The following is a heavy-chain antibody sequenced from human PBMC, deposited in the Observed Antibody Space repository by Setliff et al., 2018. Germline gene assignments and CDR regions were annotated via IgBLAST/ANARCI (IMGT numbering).Heavy chain of an antibody. Sequence: HPGGSLRLSCAASGFTFSTYPMHWVRQAPGKGLEWVAVISYDGINKYYADSVRGRFTISRENAKNSFYLQMNSLTAGDTAVYYCARSSVVGGYSTTYYFDYMDVWGKGTTVTVSS. J-gene: IGHJ6*03. CDR1: GFTFSTYP. D-gene: IGHD3-3*01. V-gene: IGHV3-30*07. CDR3: ARSSVVGGYSTTYYFDYMDV. CDR2: ISYDGINK.